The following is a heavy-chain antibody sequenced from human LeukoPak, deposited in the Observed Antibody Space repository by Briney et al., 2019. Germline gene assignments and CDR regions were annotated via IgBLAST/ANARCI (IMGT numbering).Heavy chain of an antibody. Sequence: GGSLRLSCAASGVTFDDYGMSWVRQAPGKGLEWVSGINWNGGSTGYADSVKGRFTISRDNAKNSLYLQMNSLRAEDTALYYCARTGYSSSWRNYFDYWGQGTLVTVSS. V-gene: IGHV3-20*04. D-gene: IGHD6-13*01. CDR1: GVTFDDYG. CDR3: ARTGYSSSWRNYFDY. J-gene: IGHJ4*02. CDR2: INWNGGST.